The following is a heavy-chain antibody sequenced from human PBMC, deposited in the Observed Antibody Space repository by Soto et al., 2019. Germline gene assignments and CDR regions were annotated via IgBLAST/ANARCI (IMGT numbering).Heavy chain of an antibody. CDR3: ARVDFWSGYSVYYYYGMDV. J-gene: IGHJ6*02. D-gene: IGHD3-3*01. V-gene: IGHV4-34*01. CDR2: INHSGST. CDR1: GGSFSGYY. Sequence: ETLSLTCAVYGGSFSGYYWSWIRQPPGKGLEWIGEINHSGSTNYNPSLKSRVTISVDTSKNQFSLKLSPVTAADTAVYYCARVDFWSGYSVYYYYGMDVWGQGTTVTVSS.